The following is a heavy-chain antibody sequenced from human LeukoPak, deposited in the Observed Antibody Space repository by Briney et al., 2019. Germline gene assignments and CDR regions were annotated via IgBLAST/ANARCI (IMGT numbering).Heavy chain of an antibody. CDR2: IYPGDSDT. Sequence: GESLKISCKGSGYSFTSYWIGWVRQMPGKGLEWMGIIYPGDSDTRYSPSFQGQVTISADRSISTAYLQWSSLKASDTAMYCCARQAYCGGDCPTFNWFDPWGQGTLVTVSS. CDR3: ARQAYCGGDCPTFNWFDP. V-gene: IGHV5-51*01. J-gene: IGHJ5*02. D-gene: IGHD2-21*02. CDR1: GYSFTSYW.